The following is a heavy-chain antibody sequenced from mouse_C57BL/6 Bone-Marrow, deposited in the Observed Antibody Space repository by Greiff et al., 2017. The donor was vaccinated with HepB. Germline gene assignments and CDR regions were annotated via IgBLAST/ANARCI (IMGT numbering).Heavy chain of an antibody. CDR2: IDPNSGGT. J-gene: IGHJ3*01. D-gene: IGHD3-1*01. CDR3: ARWHGGAWFAY. V-gene: IGHV1-72*01. Sequence: QVQLQPGAELVKPGASVKLSCKASGYTFTSYWMHWVKQRPGRGLEWIGRIDPNSGGTKYNEKFKIKATLTVDKTSSTAYMQLSSLPSEDSAVYYCARWHGGAWFAYWGQGTLVTVSA. CDR1: GYTFTSYW.